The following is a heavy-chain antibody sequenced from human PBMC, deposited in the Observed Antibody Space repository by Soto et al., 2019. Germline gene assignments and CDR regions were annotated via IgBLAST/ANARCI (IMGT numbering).Heavy chain of an antibody. Sequence: GGSLRLSCSASGFTFSSYAMHWVRQAPGKGLEYVSAISSNGGSTYYADSVKGRFTISRDNSTDTAYLQWGSLKASDTAVYYCARPEGRYFYDGRGYFSHWGQGTLVTVSS. D-gene: IGHD3-22*01. CDR2: ISSNGGST. J-gene: IGHJ4*02. CDR3: ARPEGRYFYDGRGYFSH. CDR1: GFTFSSYA. V-gene: IGHV3-64*04.